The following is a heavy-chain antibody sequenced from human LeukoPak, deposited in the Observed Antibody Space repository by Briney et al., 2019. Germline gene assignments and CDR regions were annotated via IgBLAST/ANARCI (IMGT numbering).Heavy chain of an antibody. Sequence: SETLSLTCAVYGGSFSGYYWSWIRQPPGKGLEWIGEIHHSGITNYNPSLKSRVTISIDTSKNHFSLKLTSVTAADTAVYYCARTITSNWFDPWGQGTLVTVSS. J-gene: IGHJ5*02. V-gene: IGHV4-34*01. CDR1: GGSFSGYY. CDR3: ARTITSNWFDP. CDR2: IHHSGIT.